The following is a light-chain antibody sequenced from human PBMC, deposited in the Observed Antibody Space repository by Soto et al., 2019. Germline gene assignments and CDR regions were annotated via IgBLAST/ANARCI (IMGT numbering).Light chain of an antibody. CDR2: AAS. CDR1: QSVRSSY. V-gene: IGKV3-20*01. Sequence: EIVLTQSPGTLSLFPGERATLSCRASQSVRSSYLAWYQVRPGQAPRLLIHAASRRATGIADRFSGSGSGTDFTLTISRLEPEDFAVYYCQQYGDSPDTFGQGTKVEIK. CDR3: QQYGDSPDT. J-gene: IGKJ2*01.